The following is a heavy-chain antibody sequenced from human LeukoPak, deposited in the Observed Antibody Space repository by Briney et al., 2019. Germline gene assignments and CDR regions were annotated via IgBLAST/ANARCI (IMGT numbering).Heavy chain of an antibody. V-gene: IGHV3-30*18. CDR1: GFTFSSYG. D-gene: IGHD6-19*01. Sequence: PGGSLRLSCAASGFTFSSYGMHWVRQAPGKGLEWVAVISYDGSNKYYADSVKGRFTISRDNSKNTLYLQMNSLRAEDTAVYYCAKEGSSGWYVDYYFDYWGQGTLVTVSS. CDR2: ISYDGSNK. J-gene: IGHJ4*02. CDR3: AKEGSSGWYVDYYFDY.